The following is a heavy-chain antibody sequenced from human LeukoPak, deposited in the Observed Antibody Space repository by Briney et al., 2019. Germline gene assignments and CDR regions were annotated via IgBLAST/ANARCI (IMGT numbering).Heavy chain of an antibody. D-gene: IGHD3-10*01. CDR3: ARERRSGTYYYFDY. CDR2: IYYSGST. Sequence: PSETLSLTCSVSGGFNTHYYWSWIRQPPGKGLEWIGYIYYSGSTNYNPSLKSRVTISVDTSKNQFSLKLSSVTAADTAVYYCARERRSGTYYYFDYWGQGILVTVSS. V-gene: IGHV4-59*01. CDR1: GGFNTHYY. J-gene: IGHJ4*02.